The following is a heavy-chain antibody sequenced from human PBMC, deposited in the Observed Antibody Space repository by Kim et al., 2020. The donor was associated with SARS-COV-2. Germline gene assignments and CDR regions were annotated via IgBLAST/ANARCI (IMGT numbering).Heavy chain of an antibody. D-gene: IGHD3-3*01. J-gene: IGHJ6*02. CDR2: ISAYNGNT. V-gene: IGHV1-18*01. CDR3: ARDGGITIFGVVSPGGYYYYGMDV. Sequence: SVKVSCKASGYTFTSYVISWVRQAPGQGLEWMGWISAYNGNTNYAQKLQGRVTMTTDTSTSTAYMELRSLRSDDTAVYYCARDGGITIFGVVSPGGYYYYGMDVWGQGTTVTVSS. CDR1: GYTFTSYV.